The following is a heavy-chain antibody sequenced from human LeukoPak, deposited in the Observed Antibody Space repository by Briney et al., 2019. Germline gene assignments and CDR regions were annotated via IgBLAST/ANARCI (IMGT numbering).Heavy chain of an antibody. Sequence: SETLSLTCTVSGGSLSSYYWTWIRQPPGKGLEWIGYIYFTGSTNYNPSLKGRVTMSVDTSNNQFSLRLTSVTAADTAVYYCARADCSTTSCPTDVWGQGATVTVSS. CDR2: IYFTGST. V-gene: IGHV4-59*01. CDR1: GGSLSSYY. CDR3: ARADCSTTSCPTDV. J-gene: IGHJ6*02. D-gene: IGHD2-2*01.